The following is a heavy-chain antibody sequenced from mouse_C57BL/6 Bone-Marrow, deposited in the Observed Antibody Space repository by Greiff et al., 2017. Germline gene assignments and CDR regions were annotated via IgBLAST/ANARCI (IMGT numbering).Heavy chain of an antibody. V-gene: IGHV1-15*01. D-gene: IGHD2-5*01. J-gene: IGHJ4*01. CDR3: TREGVLYYSNYGAMDY. CDR2: IDPETGGT. Sequence: QVQLQQSGAELVRPGASVTLSCKASGYTFTDYEMHWVKQTPVHGLEWIGAIDPETGGTAYNQKFKGKAILTAAKSSSTAYMVLRSLTSEDSAVYYCTREGVLYYSNYGAMDYWGQGTSVTVSS. CDR1: GYTFTDYE.